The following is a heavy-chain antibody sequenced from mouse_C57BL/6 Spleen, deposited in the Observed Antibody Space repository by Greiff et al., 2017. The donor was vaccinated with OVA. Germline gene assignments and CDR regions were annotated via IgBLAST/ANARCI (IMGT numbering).Heavy chain of an antibody. CDR2: IDPSDSYT. V-gene: IGHV1-69*01. CDR3: ARGDWFAY. Sequence: QVQLQQPGAELVMPGASVTLSCTASGYTFTSYWMHWVQQRPGQGLEWIGEIDPSDSYTNYNQKFKGKSILTVDKSSSSAYMQLSSLTSEDSAVYYCARGDWFAYWGQGTLVTGSA. CDR1: GYTFTSYW. J-gene: IGHJ3*01.